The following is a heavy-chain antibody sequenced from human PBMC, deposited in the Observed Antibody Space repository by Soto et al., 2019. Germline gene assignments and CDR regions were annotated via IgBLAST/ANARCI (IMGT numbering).Heavy chain of an antibody. V-gene: IGHV1-69*06. CDR2: IIPIFGTA. D-gene: IGHD3-10*01. CDR3: ARETNWMVRGATYFDY. J-gene: IGHJ4*02. Sequence: SVKVSCKASGVTFSSYAISWVRQAPGQGLEWMGGIIPIFGTANYAQKFQGRVTITADKSTSTAYMELSSLRSEDTAVYYCARETNWMVRGATYFDYWGQGTLVTVSS. CDR1: GVTFSSYA.